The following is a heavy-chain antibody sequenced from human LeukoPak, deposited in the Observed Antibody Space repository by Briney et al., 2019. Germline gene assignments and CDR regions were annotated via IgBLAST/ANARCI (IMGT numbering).Heavy chain of an antibody. D-gene: IGHD6-25*01. V-gene: IGHV1-18*01. CDR3: ARTRNSGRAYYFDY. CDR2: ITVYNGNT. J-gene: IGHJ4*02. Sequence: GASVKVSCKASDYTFTNYGLGWVRQAPGQGLEWMGWITVYNGNTNYAQKFQGRVTMTTDTSTSTAYMELRSLRSDDTAVYYCARTRNSGRAYYFDYWGQGTLVTVSP. CDR1: DYTFTNYG.